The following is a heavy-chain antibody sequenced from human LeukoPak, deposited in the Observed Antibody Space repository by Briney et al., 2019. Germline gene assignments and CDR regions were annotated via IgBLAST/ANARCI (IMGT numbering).Heavy chain of an antibody. CDR2: ISYDGSNK. V-gene: IGHV3-30*18. J-gene: IGHJ6*04. CDR3: AKDPSSVVPAAKTLYYYYYGMDV. Sequence: PGGSLRLSCAASGFTFSSYGMHWVRQAPGKGLEWVAVISYDGSNKYYADSVKGRFTISRDNSKNTLYLQMNSLRAEDTAVYYCAKDPSSVVPAAKTLYYYYYGMDVWGKGTTVTVSS. D-gene: IGHD2-2*01. CDR1: GFTFSSYG.